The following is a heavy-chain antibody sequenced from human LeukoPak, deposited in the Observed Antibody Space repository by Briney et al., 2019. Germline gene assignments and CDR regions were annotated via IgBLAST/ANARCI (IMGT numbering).Heavy chain of an antibody. CDR2: IYHSGST. V-gene: IGHV4-38-2*02. CDR3: ARFRMTTVRPDY. D-gene: IGHD4-17*01. Sequence: SETLSLTCTVSGYSISSGYYWGWLRHPPGKGLEWIGSIYHSGSTYYNPSLKSRVTISVDTSKNQFSLKLSSVTAADTAVYYCARFRMTTVRPDYWGQGTLVTVSS. CDR1: GYSISSGYY. J-gene: IGHJ4*02.